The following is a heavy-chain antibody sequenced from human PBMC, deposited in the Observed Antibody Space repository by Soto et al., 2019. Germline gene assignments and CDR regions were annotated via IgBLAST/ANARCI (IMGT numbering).Heavy chain of an antibody. J-gene: IGHJ2*01. D-gene: IGHD3-22*01. CDR2: IIPIFGTA. CDR1: GGTFSSYA. Sequence: QVQLVQSGAEVKKPGSSVKVSCKASGGTFSSYAISWVRQAPGQGLEWMGGIIPIFGTANYAQKFQGRVTITADESTSTAYMELSSLRSEDTAVYYCASCYDSSGYWAGWYFDLWGRGTLVTVSS. CDR3: ASCYDSSGYWAGWYFDL. V-gene: IGHV1-69*01.